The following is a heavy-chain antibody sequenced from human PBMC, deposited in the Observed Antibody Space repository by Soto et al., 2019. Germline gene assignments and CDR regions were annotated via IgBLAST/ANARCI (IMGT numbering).Heavy chain of an antibody. CDR3: AKDRQLGSSLYYFDY. J-gene: IGHJ4*02. D-gene: IGHD5-18*01. Sequence: QVQLVESGGGVVQPGRSLRLSCAAPGFTFSSYGMHWVRQAPGKGLEWVAVISYHGSNKDYADSVKGRFTISRDNSKNTLYLQMNSLRGEDTAVYYCAKDRQLGSSLYYFDYWGQGTLVTVSS. CDR1: GFTFSSYG. CDR2: ISYHGSNK. V-gene: IGHV3-30*18.